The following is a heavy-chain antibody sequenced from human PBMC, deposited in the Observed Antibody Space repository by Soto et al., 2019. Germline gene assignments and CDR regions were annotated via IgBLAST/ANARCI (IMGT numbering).Heavy chain of an antibody. CDR1: GFTVSSYC. D-gene: IGHD5-12*01. J-gene: IGHJ4*02. Sequence: GGSLRLSCASSGFTVSSYCMHWVRQAPGKGLEWVAVISYDGSNKYYADSVKGRFTISRDNSKNTLYLQMNSLRAEDTAVYYCAKDSPTTPLDYWGQGTLVTVSS. CDR3: AKDSPTTPLDY. CDR2: ISYDGSNK. V-gene: IGHV3-30*18.